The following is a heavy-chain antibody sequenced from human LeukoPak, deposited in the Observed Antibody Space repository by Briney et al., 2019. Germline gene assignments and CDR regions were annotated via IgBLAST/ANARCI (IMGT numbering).Heavy chain of an antibody. D-gene: IGHD6-13*01. CDR1: GGSISSYY. CDR3: ARSQQQLRFDP. J-gene: IGHJ5*02. V-gene: IGHV4-59*08. CDR2: IYYSGST. Sequence: PSETLSLTCTVSGGSISSYYWSWIRQPPGKGLEWIGYIYYSGSTNYNPSLKSRVTISVDTSKNQFSLKLSSVTAAGTAVYYCARSQQQLRFDPWGQGTLVTVSS.